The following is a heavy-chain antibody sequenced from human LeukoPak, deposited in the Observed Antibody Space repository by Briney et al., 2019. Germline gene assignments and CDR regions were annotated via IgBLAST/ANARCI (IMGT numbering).Heavy chain of an antibody. Sequence: ASVKVSCRASGYTFTSYGISWVRQAPGQGLEWMGWISAYNGNTNYAQKLQGRVTMTTDTSTSTAYMELRSLRSEDTAVYYCARGLYYYDSSGYSYYFDYWGQGTLVTVSS. CDR3: ARGLYYYDSSGYSYYFDY. CDR1: GYTFTSYG. D-gene: IGHD3-22*01. V-gene: IGHV1-18*01. CDR2: ISAYNGNT. J-gene: IGHJ4*02.